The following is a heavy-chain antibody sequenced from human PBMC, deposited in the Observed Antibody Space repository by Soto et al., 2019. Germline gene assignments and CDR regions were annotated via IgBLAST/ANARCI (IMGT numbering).Heavy chain of an antibody. CDR2: IIPIFNST. D-gene: IGHD2-2*02. J-gene: IGHJ4*02. V-gene: IGHV1-69*06. CDR3: AREGRGKKAGYNGLVSLGY. CDR1: GSRFSNYV. Sequence: ASVKVSCKVSGSRFSNYVISWVRQAPGHGLEWLGRIIPIFNSTKYAQSFQGRVTITADKSTSTASLELSSLRSDDTAVYYCAREGRGKKAGYNGLVSLGYWGQGTLVTVS.